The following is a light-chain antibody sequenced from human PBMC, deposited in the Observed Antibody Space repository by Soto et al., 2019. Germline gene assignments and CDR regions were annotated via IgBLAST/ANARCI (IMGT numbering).Light chain of an antibody. Sequence: EIRRMQSPATLSVSREQRAPRACRAIQSVSSNLAWYQQKPGQAPRLLIYGASTRATGIPARFSGSGSGTDFTLAMRCLESEDFAVYICQRPSKCPRTFGEGTKVDIK. J-gene: IGKJ1*01. CDR1: QSVSSN. CDR3: QRPSKCPRT. V-gene: IGKV3D-15*02. CDR2: GAS.